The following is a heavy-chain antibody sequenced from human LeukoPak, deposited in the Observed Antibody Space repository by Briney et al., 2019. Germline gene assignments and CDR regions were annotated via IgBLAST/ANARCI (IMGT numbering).Heavy chain of an antibody. D-gene: IGHD3-9*01. CDR2: INHSGST. V-gene: IGHV4-34*01. Sequence: PSETMSLTCAVYGGSFSGYYWSWIRQPPGKGLEWIGEINHSGSTNYNPSLKSRVTISVDTSKNQFSLKLSSVTAADTAVYYCARWRYIGFDPWGQGTLVTVSS. J-gene: IGHJ5*02. CDR1: GGSFSGYY. CDR3: ARWRYIGFDP.